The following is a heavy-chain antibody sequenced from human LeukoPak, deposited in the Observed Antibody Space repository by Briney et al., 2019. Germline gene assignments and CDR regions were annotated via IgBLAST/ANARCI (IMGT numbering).Heavy chain of an antibody. CDR1: GFTFSVAA. CDR3: AKDIQLST. V-gene: IGHV3-23*01. J-gene: IGHJ3*01. Sequence: GGSLRLSCVASGFTFSVAAMTWVRQAPGKGLEWVSLIGASGESTYYADSVKGRFTISRDNSKNTLSLQMNSLRVEDTAMYFCAKDIQLSTWGLGTMVTVSS. CDR2: IGASGEST. D-gene: IGHD5-24*01.